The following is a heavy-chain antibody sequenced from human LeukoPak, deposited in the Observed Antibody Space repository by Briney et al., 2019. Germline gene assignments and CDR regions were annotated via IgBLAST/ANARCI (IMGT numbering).Heavy chain of an antibody. J-gene: IGHJ4*02. Sequence: GESLKISCKGSGYTFTTYWIGWVRQMPGKGPEWMGIIYPGDSDPRYSPSFQGQVTISADTSISTAYLQWSSLKASDSAMYYCVRHGLGSNWFGFDYWGQGTLVTVSS. CDR2: IYPGDSDP. V-gene: IGHV5-51*01. CDR1: GYTFTTYW. D-gene: IGHD6-13*01. CDR3: VRHGLGSNWFGFDY.